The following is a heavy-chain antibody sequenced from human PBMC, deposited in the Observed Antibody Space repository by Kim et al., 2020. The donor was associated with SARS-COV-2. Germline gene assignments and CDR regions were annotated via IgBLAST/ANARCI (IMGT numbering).Heavy chain of an antibody. V-gene: IGHV3-66*01. J-gene: IGHJ6*02. Sequence: GGSLRLSCAASGFTVSSNYMSWVRQAPGKGLEWVSVIYSGGSTYYADSVKGRFTISRDNSKNTLYLQMNSLRAEDTAVYYCARGRVAVAGYYYYGMDVWGQGTTVTVSS. D-gene: IGHD6-19*01. CDR3: ARGRVAVAGYYYYGMDV. CDR2: IYSGGST. CDR1: GFTVSSNY.